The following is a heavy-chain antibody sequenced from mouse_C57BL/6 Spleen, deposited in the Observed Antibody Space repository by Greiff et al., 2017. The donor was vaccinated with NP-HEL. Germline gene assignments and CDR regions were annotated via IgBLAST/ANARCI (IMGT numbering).Heavy chain of an antibody. Sequence: EVQRVESGPGMVKPSQSLSLTCTVTGYSITSGYDWHWIRHFPGNKLEWMGYISYSGSTNYNPSLKSRISITHDTSKNHFFLKLNSVTTEDTATYYCARDYYGSSYGWYFDVWGTGTTVTVSS. V-gene: IGHV3-1*01. CDR3: ARDYYGSSYGWYFDV. J-gene: IGHJ1*03. CDR2: ISYSGST. D-gene: IGHD1-1*01. CDR1: GYSITSGYD.